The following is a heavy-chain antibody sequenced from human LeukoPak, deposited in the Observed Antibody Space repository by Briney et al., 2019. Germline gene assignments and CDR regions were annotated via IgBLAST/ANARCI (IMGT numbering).Heavy chain of an antibody. V-gene: IGHV3-30*18. CDR1: GFTFSSYA. D-gene: IGHD6-19*01. CDR3: AKDPGGSGWYFDFDY. Sequence: GGSLRLSCAASGFTFSSYAMSWVRQAPGKGLEWVAVISYDGSNKYYADSVKGRFTISRDNSKNTLYLQMNSLRAEDTAVYYCAKDPGGSGWYFDFDYWGQGTLVTVSS. CDR2: ISYDGSNK. J-gene: IGHJ4*02.